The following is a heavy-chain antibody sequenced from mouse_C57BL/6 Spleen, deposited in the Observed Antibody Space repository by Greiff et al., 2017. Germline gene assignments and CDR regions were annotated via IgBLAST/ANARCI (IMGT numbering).Heavy chain of an antibody. Sequence: EVKLEESGGGLVKPGGSLKLSCAASGFTFSSYTMSWVRQTPEKRLAWVATISGGGGNTYYPDSVKGRFTISRDNAKNTLYLQMSSLRSEDTAFDYCARVANLRSHYWFAYWGQGTLVTVSA. CDR3: ARVANLRSHYWFAY. J-gene: IGHJ3*01. V-gene: IGHV5-9*01. CDR1: GFTFSSYT. D-gene: IGHD6-1*01. CDR2: ISGGGGNT.